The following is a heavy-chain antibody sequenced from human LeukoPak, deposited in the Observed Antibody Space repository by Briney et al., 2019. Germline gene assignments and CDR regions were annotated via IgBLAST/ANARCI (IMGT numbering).Heavy chain of an antibody. CDR2: IWYDGSNK. Sequence: PGGSLRLSCAASGFTFSSYGMHWVRQAPGKGLEWVAVIWYDGSNKYYADSVKGRFTISRDNSKNTLYLQMNSLRAEDTAVYYCARGAEMATTTPFDYWGQGNLVTVSS. CDR3: ARGAEMATTTPFDY. V-gene: IGHV3-33*01. J-gene: IGHJ4*02. D-gene: IGHD5-24*01. CDR1: GFTFSSYG.